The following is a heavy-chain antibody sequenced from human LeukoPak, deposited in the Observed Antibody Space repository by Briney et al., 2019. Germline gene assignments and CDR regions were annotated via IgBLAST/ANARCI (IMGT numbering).Heavy chain of an antibody. CDR3: ARDIRAVGVTLYFDY. J-gene: IGHJ4*02. CDR1: GFTFSSYE. D-gene: IGHD1-26*01. CDR2: ISSSGSTI. V-gene: IGHV3-48*03. Sequence: GGSLRLSCAASGFTFSSYEMNWVRQAPGKGLEWVSYISSSGSTICYADSVKGRFIISRDNAQNSLYLQMNSLRAEDTAVYYCARDIRAVGVTLYFDYWGQGALVTVSS.